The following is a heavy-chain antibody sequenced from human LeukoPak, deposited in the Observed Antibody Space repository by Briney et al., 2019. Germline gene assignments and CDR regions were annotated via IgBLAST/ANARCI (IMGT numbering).Heavy chain of an antibody. CDR1: GLTVSSNY. D-gene: IGHD1-20*01. Sequence: GGSLRLSCAASGLTVSSNYMSWVRQAPGKGLVWVSVIYSGGSTDYRDSVKGRFTISRDNSKNTLYLQMDSLRAEDTAVYYCARVYNWNDGWFDYWGQGTLVTVSS. J-gene: IGHJ4*02. CDR2: IYSGGST. V-gene: IGHV3-53*01. CDR3: ARVYNWNDGWFDY.